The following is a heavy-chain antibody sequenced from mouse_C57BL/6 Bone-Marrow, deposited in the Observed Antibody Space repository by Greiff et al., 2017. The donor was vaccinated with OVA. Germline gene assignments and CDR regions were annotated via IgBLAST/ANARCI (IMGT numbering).Heavy chain of an antibody. V-gene: IGHV3-6*01. CDR3: ARRLWFAY. J-gene: IGHJ3*01. Sequence: EVKLQESGPGLVKPSQSLSLTCSVTGYSITSGYYWNWIRQFPGNKLEWMGYISYDGSNNYNPSLKNRISITRDTSKNQFFLKLNSVTTEDTATYYCARRLWFAYWGQGTLVTVSA. CDR1: GYSITSGYY. CDR2: ISYDGSN.